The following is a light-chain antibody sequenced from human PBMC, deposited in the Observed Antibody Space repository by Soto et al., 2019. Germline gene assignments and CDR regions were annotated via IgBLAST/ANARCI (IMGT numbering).Light chain of an antibody. CDR1: QSIRSL. Sequence: DIQMTQSPSTLSASVGDRVTITCRASQSIRSLLAWYQQKPRKAPNLLIYEASILQSGVPSRFIGSGYGTDFTLTISSLQPDDFATYYCQHYNSYSYPFGQGTKLEIK. J-gene: IGKJ2*01. CDR3: QHYNSYSYP. CDR2: EAS. V-gene: IGKV1-5*03.